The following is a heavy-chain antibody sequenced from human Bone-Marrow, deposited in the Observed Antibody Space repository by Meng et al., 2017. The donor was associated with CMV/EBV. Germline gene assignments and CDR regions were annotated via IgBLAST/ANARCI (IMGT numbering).Heavy chain of an antibody. D-gene: IGHD3-3*01. Sequence: GGSLRLSCAASGFTFGSYWMSWVRQAPGKGLEWVANIKQDGSEKYYVDSVKGRFTISRDNAKNSLYLQMNSLRAEDTAVYYCTHYSYYDFWSGYHYFDYWGQGTLVTVSS. V-gene: IGHV3-7*01. CDR3: THYSYYDFWSGYHYFDY. J-gene: IGHJ4*02. CDR1: GFTFGSYW. CDR2: IKQDGSEK.